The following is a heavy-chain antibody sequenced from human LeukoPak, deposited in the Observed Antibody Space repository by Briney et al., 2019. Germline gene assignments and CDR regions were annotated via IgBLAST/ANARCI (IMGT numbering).Heavy chain of an antibody. J-gene: IGHJ4*02. V-gene: IGHV3-66*01. D-gene: IGHD4-17*01. CDR1: GFTISTNY. Sequence: GGSLRLSCAASGFTISTNYMSWVRQPPGKGLEWVSIIYSGGTTYYADSVKGRFTISRDNSQNTLFLQVNSLRAEDTAVYYCARATTVTTNFEYWGQGTLVTVSS. CDR2: IYSGGTT. CDR3: ARATTVTTNFEY.